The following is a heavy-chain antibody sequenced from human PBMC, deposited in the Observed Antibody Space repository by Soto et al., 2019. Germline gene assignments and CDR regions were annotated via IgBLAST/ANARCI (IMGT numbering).Heavy chain of an antibody. V-gene: IGHV1-3*01. J-gene: IGHJ3*02. CDR3: ERDIAFDI. Sequence: KFQGRVTITRDTSASTAYMELSSLRSEDTAVYYCERDIAFDIWGQGTMVTVSS.